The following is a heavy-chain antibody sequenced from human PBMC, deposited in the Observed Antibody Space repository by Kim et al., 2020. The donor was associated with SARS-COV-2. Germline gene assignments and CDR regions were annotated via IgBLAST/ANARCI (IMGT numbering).Heavy chain of an antibody. CDR2: IYHSGST. D-gene: IGHD3-10*01. V-gene: IGHV4-38-2*02. CDR3: ARDTPNILWFGKDAFDI. Sequence: SETLSLTCTVSGYSISSGYYWGWIRQPPGKGLEWIGSIYHSGSTYYNPSLKSRVTISVDTSKNQFSLKLSSVTAADTAVYYCARDTPNILWFGKDAFDIWGQGTMVTVSS. CDR1: GYSISSGYY. J-gene: IGHJ3*02.